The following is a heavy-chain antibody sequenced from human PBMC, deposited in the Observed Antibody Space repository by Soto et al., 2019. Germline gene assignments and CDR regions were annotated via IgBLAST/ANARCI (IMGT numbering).Heavy chain of an antibody. J-gene: IGHJ6*02. V-gene: IGHV3-21*01. Sequence: PVGSLRFSCAASGFTFISYSMNWVRQAPGKWVEWVSSISSSSSYIYYADSVKGRFTISRDNSKNSLYLQMNSLRAADTAVYYCASDGYQLLSYYYYGMDVWGQGTTVTVSS. CDR1: GFTFISYS. CDR3: ASDGYQLLSYYYYGMDV. CDR2: ISSSSSYI. D-gene: IGHD2-2*01.